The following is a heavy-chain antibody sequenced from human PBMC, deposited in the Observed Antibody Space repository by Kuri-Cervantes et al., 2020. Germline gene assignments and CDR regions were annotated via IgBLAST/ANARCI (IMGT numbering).Heavy chain of an antibody. CDR1: GYSISSSNW. CDR2: IYYSGST. D-gene: IGHD7-27*01. CDR3: ARRFTGDRYFDL. J-gene: IGHJ2*01. Sequence: SCAVSGYSISSSNWWGWIRQPPGKGLEWIGYIYYSGSTYYNPSLKSRVSMSVDTSKNQFSLKLSSVTAVDTAVYYCARRFTGDRYFDLWGRGTLVTVSS. V-gene: IGHV4-28*01.